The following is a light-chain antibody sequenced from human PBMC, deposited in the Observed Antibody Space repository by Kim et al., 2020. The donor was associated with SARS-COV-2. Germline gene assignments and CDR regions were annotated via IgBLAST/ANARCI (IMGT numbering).Light chain of an antibody. Sequence: QFFTTASPSTGRGFGIFTRVSRYQHTPRTAPKGMSYKVSNRPSGVPYRFSGSKAVNTASLTISGLQTEDEADYFCSSYTSNSTWVFGGGTKLTVL. J-gene: IGLJ3*02. CDR2: KVS. CDR3: SSYTSNSTWV. V-gene: IGLV2-18*02. CDR1: GRGFGIFTR.